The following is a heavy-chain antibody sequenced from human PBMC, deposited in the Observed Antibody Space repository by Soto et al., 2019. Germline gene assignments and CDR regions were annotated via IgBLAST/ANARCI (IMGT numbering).Heavy chain of an antibody. CDR2: IDPSDSYT. Sequence: KISCKGSGYSFTSYWISWVRQMPGKGLEWMGRIDPSDSYTNYSPSFQGHVTISADKSISTAYLQWSSLKASDTAMYYCARHTAYYYDSSGYYPAYWGQGTLVTVSS. V-gene: IGHV5-10-1*01. J-gene: IGHJ4*02. CDR3: ARHTAYYYDSSGYYPAY. D-gene: IGHD3-22*01. CDR1: GYSFTSYW.